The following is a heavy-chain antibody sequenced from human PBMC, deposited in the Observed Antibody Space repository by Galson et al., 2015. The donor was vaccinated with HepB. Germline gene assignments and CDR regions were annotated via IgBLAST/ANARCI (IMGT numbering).Heavy chain of an antibody. D-gene: IGHD3-22*01. CDR3: TKSYVTMIVALIAFDI. V-gene: IGHV3-23*01. J-gene: IGHJ3*02. CDR1: GFTFSSYA. Sequence: SLRLSCAASGFTFSSYAMSWVRQAPGKGLEWVSGMSGSGGTTYYADSVKGRFTISRDNSKNTVYLQMNSLRAEDTAVYYCTKSYVTMIVALIAFDIWGQGTMVTVSS. CDR2: MSGSGGTT.